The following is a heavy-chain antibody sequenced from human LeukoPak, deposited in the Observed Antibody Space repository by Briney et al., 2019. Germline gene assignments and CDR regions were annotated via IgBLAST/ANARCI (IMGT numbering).Heavy chain of an antibody. J-gene: IGHJ4*02. Sequence: GESLKISCKGSGYSFTDYWIGWVRQMPGKGLEWMGIIYPGDSDTRYSPSFQGQVTISADKSINTAFLQWSSLKASDTVMYYCTRQRYFDYWGQGTLVTVSS. CDR2: IYPGDSDT. CDR1: GYSFTDYW. CDR3: TRQRYFDY. V-gene: IGHV5-51*01.